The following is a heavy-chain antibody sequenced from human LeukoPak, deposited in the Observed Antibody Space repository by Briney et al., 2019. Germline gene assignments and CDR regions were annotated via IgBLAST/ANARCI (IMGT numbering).Heavy chain of an antibody. CDR3: ARRLVYYGSGSYYRP. CDR1: GGSISSSSYY. CDR2: IYYSGST. V-gene: IGHV4-39*07. D-gene: IGHD3-10*01. Sequence: SSETLSLTCTVSGGSISSSSYYWGWIRQPPGKGLEWIGSIYYSGSTYYNPSLKSRVTISVDTSKNQFSLKLSSVTAADTAVYYCARRLVYYGSGSYYRPWGQGTLVTVSS. J-gene: IGHJ5*02.